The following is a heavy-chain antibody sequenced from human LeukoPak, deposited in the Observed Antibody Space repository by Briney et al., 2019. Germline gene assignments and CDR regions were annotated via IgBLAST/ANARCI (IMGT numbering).Heavy chain of an antibody. CDR3: ARDYSWFGELLPLDY. V-gene: IGHV1-18*01. CDR1: GYTFTSYG. J-gene: IGHJ4*02. D-gene: IGHD3-10*01. CDR2: ISAYNGNT. Sequence: GASVKVSCKASGYTFTSYGISWVRQAPGQGLEWMGWISAYNGNTNYAQKLQGRVTMTTDTSTSTAYMELRSLRSDDTAVYYCARDYSWFGELLPLDYWGQGTLAAVSS.